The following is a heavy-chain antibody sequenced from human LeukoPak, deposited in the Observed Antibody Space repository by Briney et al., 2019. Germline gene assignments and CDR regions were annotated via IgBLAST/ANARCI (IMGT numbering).Heavy chain of an antibody. Sequence: GGSLRLSCAASGFTVGSYDMTWVRQAPGKGLEWVSSIGDGGGSTYADSVKGRFTISRDNSENTLYLQMKSLRAEDTAVYYCARGDGYNFFDYWGQGILVTVSS. CDR1: GFTVGSYD. CDR3: ARGDGYNFFDY. J-gene: IGHJ4*02. CDR2: IGDGGGST. V-gene: IGHV3-23*01. D-gene: IGHD5-24*01.